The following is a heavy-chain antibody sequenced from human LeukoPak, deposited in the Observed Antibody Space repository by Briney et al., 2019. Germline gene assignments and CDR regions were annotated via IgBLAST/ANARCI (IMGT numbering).Heavy chain of an antibody. CDR1: GFTFHNYW. CDR2: MKLDGGEA. CDR3: ARTLGPYYGLYYFDS. D-gene: IGHD3-16*01. Sequence: PGGSLRLSCAASGFTFHNYWMSWVRQAPGKGLEWVANMKLDGGEAYYVDSVKGRFFTSRDNAKNSLYLQMNSLRAEDTAVYYCARTLGPYYGLYYFDSWGQGTLVTVSS. V-gene: IGHV3-7*01. J-gene: IGHJ4*02.